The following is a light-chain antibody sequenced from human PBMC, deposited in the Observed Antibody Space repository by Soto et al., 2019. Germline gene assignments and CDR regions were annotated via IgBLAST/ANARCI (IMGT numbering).Light chain of an antibody. CDR1: SSDIGVSNY. CDR3: SSYPGSLVM. CDR2: DVS. V-gene: IGLV2-14*03. J-gene: IGLJ3*02. Sequence: QSALTQPASMSGSPGQSITLTCTGTSSDIGVSNYVSSYQQHPGQAPKLMIYDVSYRPSGVSSRFSGSKSGNMASLTISGLLAEDEADYYCSSYPGSLVMFGGGTKLTVL.